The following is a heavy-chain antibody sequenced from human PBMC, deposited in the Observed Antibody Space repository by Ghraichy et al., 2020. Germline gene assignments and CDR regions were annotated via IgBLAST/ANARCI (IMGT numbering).Heavy chain of an antibody. CDR2: ISGSGGST. D-gene: IGHD3-9*01. CDR1: GFTFSSYA. J-gene: IGHJ6*02. Sequence: GGSLRLSCAASGFTFSSYAMSWVRQAPGKGLEWVSAISGSGGSTYYADSVKGRFTISRDNSKNTLYLQMNSLRAEDTAVYYCAKRYTGDYDILTGFGMDVWGQGTTVTVSS. CDR3: AKRYTGDYDILTGFGMDV. V-gene: IGHV3-23*01.